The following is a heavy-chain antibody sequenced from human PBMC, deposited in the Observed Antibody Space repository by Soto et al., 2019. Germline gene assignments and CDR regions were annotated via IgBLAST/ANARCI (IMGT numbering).Heavy chain of an antibody. D-gene: IGHD6-13*01. J-gene: IGHJ5*02. CDR1: GGSISSSRSY. V-gene: IGHV4-39*01. CDR2: IFYAGNT. Sequence: SETLSLTCNVSGGSISSSRSYWAWFRQPPGKELEWIANIFYAGNTYYNPSLRSRVTVSVDTSKNQYSLKLDSVTAADTAFYYCARQAAAPGIDLWFDPWAQITLVTVSS. CDR3: ARQAAAPGIDLWFDP.